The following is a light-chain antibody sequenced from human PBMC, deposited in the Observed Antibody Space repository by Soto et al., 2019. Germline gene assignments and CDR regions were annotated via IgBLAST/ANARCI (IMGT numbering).Light chain of an antibody. CDR3: MQAGQLPLT. CDR2: EVS. V-gene: IGKV2D-29*01. J-gene: IGKJ4*01. CDR1: QSLLSGDGRTY. Sequence: EIVMTQSPPSLPVTPGQPASISCKSSQSLLSGDGRTYLYWYLQRPGQPPRLLMNEVSIRSSGVPDRLTGSGSGTAFTLKISRVEAEDIGVYYCMQAGQLPLTFGGGTKVEI.